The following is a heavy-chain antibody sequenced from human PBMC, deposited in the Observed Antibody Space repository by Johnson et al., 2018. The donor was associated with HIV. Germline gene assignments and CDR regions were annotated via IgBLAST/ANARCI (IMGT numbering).Heavy chain of an antibody. CDR2: ISSSGSTI. Sequence: EVQLVESGGGVVQSGRSLRLSCAASGFTFGDSAIHWVRQAPGKGLEWISYISSSGSTIYYADFVKGRFTISRDNAKNSLYLQMNNLRAEDTAVYYCGRHRDDAFDIWGQGTMVTVSS. CDR1: GFTFGDSA. CDR3: GRHRDDAFDI. J-gene: IGHJ3*02. D-gene: IGHD2-21*02. V-gene: IGHV3-48*04.